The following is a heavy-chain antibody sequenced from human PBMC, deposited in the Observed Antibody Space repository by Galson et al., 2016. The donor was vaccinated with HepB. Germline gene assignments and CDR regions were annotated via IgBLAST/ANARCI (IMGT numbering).Heavy chain of an antibody. J-gene: IGHJ6*02. CDR1: GFSFDDYT. CDR3: VKDLSWQQGVYALGV. D-gene: IGHD6-13*01. Sequence: SLRLSCAASGFSFDDYTMHWVRQAPGKGLEWVSLINWDGATRRYADSVKGRFTISRDNSQNSLFLQLNSLRTEDTALYYCVKDLSWQQGVYALGVWGQGTTVTVSS. CDR2: INWDGATR. V-gene: IGHV3-43*01.